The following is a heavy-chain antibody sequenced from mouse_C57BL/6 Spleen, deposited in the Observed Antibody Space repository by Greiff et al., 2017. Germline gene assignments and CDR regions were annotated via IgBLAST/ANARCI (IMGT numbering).Heavy chain of an antibody. CDR1: GYAFSSYW. D-gene: IGHD1-1*01. J-gene: IGHJ4*01. CDR3: ARGTVVEDAMDY. CDR2: IYPGDGDT. Sequence: QVQLQQSGAELVKPGASVKISCKASGYAFSSYWMNWVKQRPGKGLEWIGQIYPGDGDTNYNGKFKGKATLTADKSSSTAYMQLSSLTSEDSAVYFCARGTVVEDAMDYWGQGTSVTVSS. V-gene: IGHV1-80*01.